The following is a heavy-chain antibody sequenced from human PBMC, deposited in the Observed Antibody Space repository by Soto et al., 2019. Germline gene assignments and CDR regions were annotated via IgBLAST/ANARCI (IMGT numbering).Heavy chain of an antibody. CDR2: INSDGSRT. Sequence: GGSLRLSCAASGFTFSNYWMLWVRQAPGKGLVWVSRINSDGSRTSYADSVKGRFTISRDNAKNTVYLQMNSLRAEDTAVYYCARDKVSISWIDPSGQATLVTVSS. J-gene: IGHJ5*02. CDR3: ARDKVSISWIDP. CDR1: GFTFSNYW. V-gene: IGHV3-74*01. D-gene: IGHD5-12*01.